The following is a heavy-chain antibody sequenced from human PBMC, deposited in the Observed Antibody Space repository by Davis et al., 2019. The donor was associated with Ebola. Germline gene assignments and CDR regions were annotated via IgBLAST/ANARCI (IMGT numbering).Heavy chain of an antibody. CDR2: GTSADT. V-gene: IGHV3-23*01. D-gene: IGHD6-19*01. J-gene: IGHJ6*04. Sequence: GESLKISCSASGFIFSTYVMSWVRQAPGKGLEWVSTYGTSADTYYADSVKGRFTISRDNSKNTLYLQMNSLTVEDTAVYYCAKGGSGWPSDYSYGMGVWGKGTTVTVSS. CDR3: AKGGSGWPSDYSYGMGV. CDR1: GFIFSTYV.